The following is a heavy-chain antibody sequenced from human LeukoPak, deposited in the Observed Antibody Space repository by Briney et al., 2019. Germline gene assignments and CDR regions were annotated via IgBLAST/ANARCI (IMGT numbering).Heavy chain of an antibody. J-gene: IGHJ3*02. CDR2: ISSSSSTI. CDR1: GFTFSSYS. V-gene: IGHV3-48*01. D-gene: IGHD3-22*01. Sequence: PGGSLRLSCAASGFTFSSYSMNWVRQAPGKGLEWVSYISSSSSTIYYADSVKGRFTISRDDAKNSLYLQMNSLRAEDTAVYYCASPFTMIPRDDAFDIWGQGTMVTVSS. CDR3: ASPFTMIPRDDAFDI.